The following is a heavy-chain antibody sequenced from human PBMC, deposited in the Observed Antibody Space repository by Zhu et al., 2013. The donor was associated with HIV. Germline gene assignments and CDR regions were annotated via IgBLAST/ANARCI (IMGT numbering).Heavy chain of an antibody. CDR2: IRSNAFGGTT. J-gene: IGHJ3*01. D-gene: IGHD6-19*01. CDR3: ARPPSYSSAWYGYAFDF. CDR1: GFTFGDYA. Sequence: EVQLVEPGGGLVQPGRSLRLSCTTSGFTFGDYAMSWFRQAPGKGLEWVGFIRSNAFGGTTQYAASVKGRFTISRDESKSVAYLQMNSLKTDDTAMYYCARPPSYSSAWYGYAFDFWGQGTMVTVSS. V-gene: IGHV3-49*03.